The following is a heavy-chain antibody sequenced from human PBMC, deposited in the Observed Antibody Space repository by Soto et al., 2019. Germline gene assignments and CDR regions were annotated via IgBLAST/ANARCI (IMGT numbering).Heavy chain of an antibody. D-gene: IGHD2-15*01. V-gene: IGHV4-59*01. CDR3: ARGRYCSGGSCYPLSENWFDP. CDR1: GGSISSYY. CDR2: IYYSGST. J-gene: IGHJ5*02. Sequence: PSETLSLTCTVSGGSISSYYWSWIRQPPGKGLEWIGYIYYSGSTNYNPSLKSRVTISVDTSKNQFSLKLSSVTAADTAVYHCARGRYCSGGSCYPLSENWFDPWGQGTLVTVSS.